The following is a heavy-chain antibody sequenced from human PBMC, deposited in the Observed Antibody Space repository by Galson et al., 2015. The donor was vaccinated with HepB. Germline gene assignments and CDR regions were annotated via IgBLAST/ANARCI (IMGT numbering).Heavy chain of an antibody. D-gene: IGHD3-22*01. CDR1: GYTFTSYY. Sequence: QSGAEVKKPGESLKISCKASGYTFTSYYMHWVRQAPGQGLEWMGIINPSGGSTSYAQKFQGRVTMTRDTSTSTVYMELSSLRSEDTAVYYCAREHIPGRPYYDSSGYAARYGMDVWGQGTTVTVSS. V-gene: IGHV1-46*01. CDR2: INPSGGST. J-gene: IGHJ6*02. CDR3: AREHIPGRPYYDSSGYAARYGMDV.